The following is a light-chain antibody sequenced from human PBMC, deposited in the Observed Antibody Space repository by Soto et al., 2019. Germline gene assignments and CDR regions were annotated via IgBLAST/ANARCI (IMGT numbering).Light chain of an antibody. CDR1: ISDVGGYNY. CDR2: DVS. V-gene: IGLV2-14*01. CDR3: CSYTTSSSLVL. Sequence: QSALTQPASVSGSPGQSITISCTGTISDVGGYNYVSWYQQSPGKAPKLMIYDVSHRPSGVSNRFSGSKSGNTASLTISGLQAEDEAVYYCCSYTTSSSLVLFGGGTKVTVL. J-gene: IGLJ2*01.